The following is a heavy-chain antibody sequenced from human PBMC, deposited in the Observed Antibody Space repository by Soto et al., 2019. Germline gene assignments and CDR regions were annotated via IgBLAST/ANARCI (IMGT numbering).Heavy chain of an antibody. CDR2: ISAYNDNT. J-gene: IGHJ4*02. CDR3: ARGGAYCSSTSCYEGDY. Sequence: ASVKVSCKASGYTFTRYGISWVRQAPGQGLEWMGWISAYNDNTNYAQKLQGRVTMTTDTSTSTAYMELRSLRSDDTAVYYCARGGAYCSSTSCYEGDYWGQGTLVTVSS. CDR1: GYTFTRYG. V-gene: IGHV1-18*01. D-gene: IGHD2-2*01.